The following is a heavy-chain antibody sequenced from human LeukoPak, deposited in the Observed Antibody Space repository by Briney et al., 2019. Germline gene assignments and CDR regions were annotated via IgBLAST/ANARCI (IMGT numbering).Heavy chain of an antibody. J-gene: IGHJ4*02. V-gene: IGHV3-74*01. Sequence: QPGGSLRLSCAASGFTFSSYWMHWVRHAPGKGLVWVSRINSDGSSTSYADSVKGRFTISRDNAKNTLYLQMNSLRAEDTAVYYCAREARWIAAAIDYWGQGTLATVSS. D-gene: IGHD6-13*01. CDR2: INSDGSST. CDR3: AREARWIAAAIDY. CDR1: GFTFSSYW.